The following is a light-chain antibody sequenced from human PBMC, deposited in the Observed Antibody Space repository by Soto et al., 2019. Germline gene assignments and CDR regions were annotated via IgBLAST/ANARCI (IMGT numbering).Light chain of an antibody. CDR2: DAS. CDR3: QQYNKWPRT. J-gene: IGKJ1*01. V-gene: IGKV3-15*01. CDR1: QSVSSN. Sequence: EIVLTQSPGTLSLSPGERVTLSCRASQSVSSNLVWYHQKPGQAPRLLIYDASTRATGIPARYSGSGSGTEFNFTISSLQSEDFAVYFCQQYNKWPRTFGQGTKVDIK.